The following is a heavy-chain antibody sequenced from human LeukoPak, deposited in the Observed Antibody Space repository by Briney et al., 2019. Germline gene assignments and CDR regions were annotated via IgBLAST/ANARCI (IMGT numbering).Heavy chain of an antibody. CDR3: ANDYRSGSFHDF. CDR1: GFDFSSYA. V-gene: IGHV3-23*01. Sequence: PGGSLRLSCAASGFDFSSYAMSWVRQPPGKGLEWVSVISRRDDYTYYADSVKGRFTNSRDNSKNTLYLQMNSLRAEDTAVYYCANDYRSGSFHDFWGQGTLVTVSS. CDR2: ISRRDDYT. D-gene: IGHD3-10*01. J-gene: IGHJ4*02.